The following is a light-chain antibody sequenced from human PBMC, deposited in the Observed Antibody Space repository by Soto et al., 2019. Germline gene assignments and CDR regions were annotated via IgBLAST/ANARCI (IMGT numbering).Light chain of an antibody. CDR1: SSDVGGYNY. J-gene: IGLJ1*01. CDR2: DVS. CDR3: SSYTSGSRYV. Sequence: QSALTQPASVSGSPGQSITISCTGTSSDVGGYNYVSWYQQHPGKAPKLMIYDVSNRPSGVSNRFSGSKSDNTASLTISGLQAEDEADYYCSSYTSGSRYVFGTGTKLTVL. V-gene: IGLV2-14*03.